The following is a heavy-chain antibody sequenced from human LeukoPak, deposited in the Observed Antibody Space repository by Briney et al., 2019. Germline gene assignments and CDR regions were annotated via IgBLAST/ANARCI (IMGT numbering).Heavy chain of an antibody. CDR3: ARISSSNWYSERGAFDV. CDR1: GGSISSYC. V-gene: IGHV4-59*01. J-gene: IGHJ3*01. Sequence: PSETLSLTCTVSGGSISSYCWSWVRQPPGKGLEWIGFVYYTGSTNYSPSLKSRVTISVDTSKNQFSLKLRSVTAADTAVYYCARISSSNWYSERGAFDVWGQGTMVTVSS. D-gene: IGHD6-13*01. CDR2: VYYTGST.